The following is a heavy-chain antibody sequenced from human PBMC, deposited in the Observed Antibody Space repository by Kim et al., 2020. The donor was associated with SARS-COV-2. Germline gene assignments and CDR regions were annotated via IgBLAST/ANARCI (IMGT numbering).Heavy chain of an antibody. D-gene: IGHD1-26*01. CDR2: INQDGNEK. V-gene: IGHV3-7*01. CDR1: AFTFSGFR. J-gene: IGHJ4*02. Sequence: GGSLRLSCAASAFTFSGFRMSWVRQAPGKGLEWVANINQDGNEKSYVDSVKGRFTISRDNAKNSLYLQINSLRAEDTAVYYCARGWDFSRLFDYWGQGTLVTVSS. CDR3: ARGWDFSRLFDY.